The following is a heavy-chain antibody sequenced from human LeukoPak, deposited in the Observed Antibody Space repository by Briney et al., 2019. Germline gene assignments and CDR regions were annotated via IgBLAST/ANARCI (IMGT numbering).Heavy chain of an antibody. J-gene: IGHJ4*02. V-gene: IGHV3-7*01. D-gene: IGHD6-19*01. CDR1: GFTFSSYW. CDR3: ARVRGYSSGWTRYYFDY. Sequence: GGSLRLSCAASGFTFSSYWMSWVRQAPGKGLERVANIKQDGSEKYYVDSVKGRFTISRDNAKNSLYLQMNSLRAEDTAVYYCARVRGYSSGWTRYYFDYWGQETLVTVSS. CDR2: IKQDGSEK.